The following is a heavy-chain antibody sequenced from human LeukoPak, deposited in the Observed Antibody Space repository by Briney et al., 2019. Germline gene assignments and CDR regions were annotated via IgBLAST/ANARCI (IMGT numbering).Heavy chain of an antibody. CDR2: IHTSGST. CDR1: GVSISSYY. CDR3: ARDWGVSARPGYMDV. V-gene: IGHV4-4*07. J-gene: IGHJ6*03. Sequence: PSETLSLTCTVSGVSISSYYWNWTRQPAGKGLEWIGRIHTSGSTNYNPSLKSRVTMSVDTSKNQFSLKLSSVTAADTAVYYCARDWGVSARPGYMDVWGKGTTVTVSS. D-gene: IGHD6-6*01.